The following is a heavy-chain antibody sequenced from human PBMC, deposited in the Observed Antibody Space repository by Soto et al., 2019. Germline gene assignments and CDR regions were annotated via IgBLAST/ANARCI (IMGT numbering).Heavy chain of an antibody. Sequence: QVQLVQSGAEVKKPGSSVKVSCKASGGTFSSYAISWVRQAPGQGLEWMGGIIPIFGTANYAQKFQGRVTITAGQSTSTGYMELSSLRSEETGVDYCARVGLRFGELSQGDDAFDIWGQGTMVTVSS. V-gene: IGHV1-69*01. J-gene: IGHJ3*02. D-gene: IGHD3-16*02. CDR1: GGTFSSYA. CDR2: IIPIFGTA. CDR3: ARVGLRFGELSQGDDAFDI.